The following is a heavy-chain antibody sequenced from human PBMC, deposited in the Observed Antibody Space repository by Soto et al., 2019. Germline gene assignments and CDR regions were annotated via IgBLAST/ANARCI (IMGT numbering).Heavy chain of an antibody. V-gene: IGHV3-23*01. D-gene: IGHD3-10*01. J-gene: IGHJ4*02. CDR1: GFTFSRYA. Sequence: GGSLRLSCAASGFTFSRYAMSWVGRAPGKGLEWVSTISYSGGGTYYADSEQGRFSISRDNSKNTLSLQVNSLRAEDPAIYYGAKAGGSGSYYAERAYYFDYWGQGTLVTVSA. CDR2: ISYSGGGT. CDR3: AKAGGSGSYYAERAYYFDY.